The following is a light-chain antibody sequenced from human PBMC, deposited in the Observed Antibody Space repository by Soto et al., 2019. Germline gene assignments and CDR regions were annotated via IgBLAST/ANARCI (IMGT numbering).Light chain of an antibody. CDR2: WAS. J-gene: IGKJ2*01. Sequence: DIVMSQSPDSLAVSLGERATINCKSSQSVLYSFNNKNYLAWYQQKPGQPPKLLIYWASTRESGVPDRFSGSGSGTDFTLTISSPQAEDVAVYYCQQYYSTPPYTFGQGTKLEIK. CDR1: QSVLYSFNNKNY. V-gene: IGKV4-1*01. CDR3: QQYYSTPPYT.